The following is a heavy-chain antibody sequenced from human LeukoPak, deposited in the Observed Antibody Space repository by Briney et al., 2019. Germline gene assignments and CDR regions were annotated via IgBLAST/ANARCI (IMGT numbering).Heavy chain of an antibody. D-gene: IGHD2-8*01. CDR2: ISGSGDST. V-gene: IGHV3-23*01. Sequence: GGSLRLSCAASGFTFSSYAMSWVRQAPGKGLEWVSGISGSGDSTHYADSVKGRFTISRDNSKNTPYLQMNSLRAEDTALYYCAKIMRYYYYGMDVWGQGTTVTVSS. J-gene: IGHJ6*02. CDR3: AKIMRYYYYGMDV. CDR1: GFTFSSYA.